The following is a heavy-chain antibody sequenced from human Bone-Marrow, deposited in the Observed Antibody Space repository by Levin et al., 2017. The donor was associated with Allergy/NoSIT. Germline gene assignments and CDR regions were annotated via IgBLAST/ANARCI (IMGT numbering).Heavy chain of an antibody. CDR1: GFTFDEYA. Sequence: SLKISCAASGFTFDEYAMHWVRQVPGKGLEWVSSISYNGGTINYADSVKGRFTISRDNAKKSLYLQMNSLRAEDTALYYCAESHRATIFAPLDVWGQGTMVTVSS. CDR2: ISYNGGTI. J-gene: IGHJ3*01. D-gene: IGHD4/OR15-4a*01. V-gene: IGHV3-9*01. CDR3: AESHRATIFAPLDV.